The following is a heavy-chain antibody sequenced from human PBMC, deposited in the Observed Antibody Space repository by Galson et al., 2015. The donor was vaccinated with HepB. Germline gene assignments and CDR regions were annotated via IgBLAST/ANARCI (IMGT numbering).Heavy chain of an antibody. D-gene: IGHD6-6*01. CDR3: ARGQVARPNFYYYYYMDV. CDR1: GGTFSSYV. Sequence: SVKVSCKASGGTFSSYVISWVRQAPGQGLEWMGGIIPVFGTANYAQKFQGRVTITAEESTSTAYMELSSLRSEDTAVYYCARGQVARPNFYYYYYMDVWGKGTTVTVPS. J-gene: IGHJ6*03. V-gene: IGHV1-69*13. CDR2: IIPVFGTA.